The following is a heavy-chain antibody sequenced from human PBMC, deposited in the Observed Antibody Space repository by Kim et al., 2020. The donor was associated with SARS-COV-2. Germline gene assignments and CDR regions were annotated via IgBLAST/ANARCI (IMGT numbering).Heavy chain of an antibody. Sequence: KYQGRVTMTEDTSTDTAYIELSSLRAEDTAVYYCATTRYGSGSYSAFDIWGQGTMVTVSS. D-gene: IGHD3-10*01. V-gene: IGHV1-24*01. CDR3: ATTRYGSGSYSAFDI. J-gene: IGHJ3*02.